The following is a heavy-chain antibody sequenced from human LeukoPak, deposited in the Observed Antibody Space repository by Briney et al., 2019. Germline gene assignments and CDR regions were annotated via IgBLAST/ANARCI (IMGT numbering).Heavy chain of an antibody. Sequence: GGSLRLSCAASGFTVSSNYMNWVRQAPGKGLEWVSVIYSGGSTYYADSVKGRFTISRDNAKNSLYLQMNSLRDEDTAVYYCASSGSYRFDYWGQGTLVTVSS. CDR1: GFTVSSNY. V-gene: IGHV3-53*01. J-gene: IGHJ4*02. CDR2: IYSGGST. D-gene: IGHD1-26*01. CDR3: ASSGSYRFDY.